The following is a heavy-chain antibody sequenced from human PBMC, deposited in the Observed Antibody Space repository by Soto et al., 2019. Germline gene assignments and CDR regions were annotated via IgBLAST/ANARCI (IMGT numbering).Heavy chain of an antibody. Sequence: SETLSLTCTVSGGSIRSYYWSWIRQAPGKGLEWIGYLYNSGSTVYNPSLKSRVTISVDTSKNQFSLKLNSVTAADTAVYYCARDLWGYCGTDCYPLDVWGQGTTVT. J-gene: IGHJ6*02. CDR3: ARDLWGYCGTDCYPLDV. V-gene: IGHV4-59*01. D-gene: IGHD2-21*02. CDR2: LYNSGST. CDR1: GGSIRSYY.